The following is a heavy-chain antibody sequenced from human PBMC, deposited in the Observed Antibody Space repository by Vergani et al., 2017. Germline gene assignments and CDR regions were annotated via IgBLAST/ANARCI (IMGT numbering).Heavy chain of an antibody. CDR2: IIPALDTT. D-gene: IGHD1-26*01. CDR1: GDHPNNLV. Sequence: QVHLEQSGAEVRKPGSSVKVSCKASGDHPNNLVISWVRRAPGHGLEWMGAIIPALDTTNYIQKFQDRVTFSADEVTNTAYMEMSGLKSEDTAIYYCAIEGIVGATYFDYWGQGTLVTVSS. J-gene: IGHJ4*02. V-gene: IGHV1-69*01. CDR3: AIEGIVGATYFDY.